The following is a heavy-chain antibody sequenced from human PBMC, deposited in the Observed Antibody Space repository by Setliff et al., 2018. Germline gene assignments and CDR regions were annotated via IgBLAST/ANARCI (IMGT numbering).Heavy chain of an antibody. V-gene: IGHV1-69*06. J-gene: IGHJ6*03. Sequence: ASVKVSCKASGGTFSSYAISWVRQAPGQGLEWMGGIVPIFGTANYAQKFQGRVTITADKSTSTAYMELSSLRSEDTAVYYCARGRHPPWSGYPYYYMDVWGKGTTVTVSS. CDR1: GGTFSSYA. CDR3: ARGRHPPWSGYPYYYMDV. CDR2: IVPIFGTA. D-gene: IGHD3-3*01.